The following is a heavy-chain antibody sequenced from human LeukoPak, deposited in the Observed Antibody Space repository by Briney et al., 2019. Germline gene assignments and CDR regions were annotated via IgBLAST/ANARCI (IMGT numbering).Heavy chain of an antibody. D-gene: IGHD4-17*01. CDR1: GGSISSYY. V-gene: IGHV4-59*01. J-gene: IGHJ4*02. CDR3: ARGVYGDYEYYFDY. CDR2: IYYSGST. Sequence: PSETLSLTCTVSGGSISSYYWSWIRQPPGKGLEWIGYIYYSGSTNYNPSLKSRVTVSVDTSKNQFSLKLSSVTAADTAVYYCARGVYGDYEYYFDYWGQGTLVTVSS.